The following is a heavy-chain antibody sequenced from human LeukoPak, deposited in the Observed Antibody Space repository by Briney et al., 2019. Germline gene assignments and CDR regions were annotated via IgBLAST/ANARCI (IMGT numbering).Heavy chain of an antibody. D-gene: IGHD6-13*01. V-gene: IGHV3-9*01. CDR2: ISWNSGSI. Sequence: GGSLRLSCAASGFTFDDYAMHRVRHAPGKGLEWVSGISWNSGSIGYADSVKGRFTISRDNAKSSLYLQMNSLRAEDTALYYCAKAVEAGYFDYWGQGTLVTVSS. CDR1: GFTFDDYA. J-gene: IGHJ4*02. CDR3: AKAVEAGYFDY.